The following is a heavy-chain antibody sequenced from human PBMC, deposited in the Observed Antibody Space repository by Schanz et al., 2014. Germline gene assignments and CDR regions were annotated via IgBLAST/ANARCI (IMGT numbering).Heavy chain of an antibody. CDR2: IYSGVST. J-gene: IGHJ4*02. CDR3: AKDAAYYDSVIFPDH. Sequence: EVQLVESGGDLVQPGGSQRLSCAASGFIVSSTYMTWVRQAPGKGLEWVSIIYSGVSTYYADSVKGRFTISRDNSKNTVYLQMNSLRAEDTAIYFCAKDAAYYDSVIFPDHWGQGTLXTVSS. V-gene: IGHV3-66*01. D-gene: IGHD3-22*01. CDR1: GFIVSSTY.